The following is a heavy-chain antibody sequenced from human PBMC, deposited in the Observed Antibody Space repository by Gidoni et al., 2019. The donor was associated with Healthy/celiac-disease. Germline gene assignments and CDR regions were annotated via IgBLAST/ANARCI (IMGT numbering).Heavy chain of an antibody. Sequence: EVQLLESGGGLVQPGGSLRLSCSASGFTFSSYAMSWVRQAPGKVLEWVSAIGGSGGSTYYADSVKGRFTISRDNSKNTLYLQMNSLRAEDTAVYYCAKVWYYDRRPGAFDIWGQGTMVTVSS. CDR1: GFTFSSYA. CDR3: AKVWYYDRRPGAFDI. CDR2: IGGSGGST. J-gene: IGHJ3*02. D-gene: IGHD3-22*01. V-gene: IGHV3-23*01.